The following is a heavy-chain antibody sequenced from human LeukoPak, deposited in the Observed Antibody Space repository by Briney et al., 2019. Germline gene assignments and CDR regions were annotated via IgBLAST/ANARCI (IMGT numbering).Heavy chain of an antibody. CDR2: IEEDGSGR. J-gene: IGHJ6*02. D-gene: IGHD2-21*02. V-gene: IGHV3-7*03. CDR1: AFIFSGHW. CDR3: ARRAYCGGDCTKHYSSYYAMDV. Sequence: GGSLRLSCGGSAFIFSGHWMNWVRQTPGKGLEWVASIEEDGSGRQYVDSVKGRFSISRDNTKGSLFLQLNSLRAEDTAVYYCARRAYCGGDCTKHYSSYYAMDVWGQGTTVIVSS.